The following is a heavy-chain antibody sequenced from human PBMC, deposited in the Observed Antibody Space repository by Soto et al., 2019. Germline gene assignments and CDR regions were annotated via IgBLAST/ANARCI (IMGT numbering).Heavy chain of an antibody. CDR1: GGSISSSSYY. J-gene: IGHJ6*03. CDR3: RRRGGILDYYYYYMDV. Sequence: SETLSLTCTVSGGSISSSSYYWGWIRQPPGKGLEWIGSIYYSGSTYYNPSLKSRVTISVDTSKNQFSLKLSSVTAADTAVYYCRRRGGILDYYYYYMDVWGNGTTVTVSS. D-gene: IGHD3-16*01. V-gene: IGHV4-39*01. CDR2: IYYSGST.